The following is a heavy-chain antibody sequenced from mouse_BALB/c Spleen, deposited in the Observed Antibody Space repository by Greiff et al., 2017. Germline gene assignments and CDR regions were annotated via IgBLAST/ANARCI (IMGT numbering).Heavy chain of an antibody. V-gene: IGHV1-18*01. Sequence: EVKLQQSGPELVKPGASVKIPCKASGYTFTDYNMDWVKQSHGKSLEWIGDGNPNNGGTIYTQKFKGKATLTVDKSSSTAYMEHRSLTSEDTAVYYCARRDYYGSSYWYFDVWGAGTTVTVSS. J-gene: IGHJ1*01. D-gene: IGHD1-1*01. CDR2: GNPNNGGT. CDR1: GYTFTDYN. CDR3: ARRDYYGSSYWYFDV.